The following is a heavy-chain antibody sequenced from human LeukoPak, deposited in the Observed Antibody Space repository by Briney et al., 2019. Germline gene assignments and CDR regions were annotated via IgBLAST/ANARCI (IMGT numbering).Heavy chain of an antibody. Sequence: GASVKVSCKASGGTFSSYAISWVRQAPGQGLEWMGRIIPILGIANYAQKFQGRVTITADKSTSTAYMELSSLRSEDTAVYYCARPRGYSGYDPRGRNDAFDIWGQGTMVTVSS. D-gene: IGHD5-12*01. V-gene: IGHV1-69*04. J-gene: IGHJ3*02. CDR3: ARPRGYSGYDPRGRNDAFDI. CDR2: IIPILGIA. CDR1: GGTFSSYA.